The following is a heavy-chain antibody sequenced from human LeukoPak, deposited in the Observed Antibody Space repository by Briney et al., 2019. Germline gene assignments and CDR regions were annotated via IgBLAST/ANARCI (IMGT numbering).Heavy chain of an antibody. CDR1: GGSISSGGYY. V-gene: IGHV4-31*03. Sequence: SETLSLTCTVSGGSISSGGYYWSWIRQHPGKGLEWIGYIYYGGSTYYNPSLKSRVTISVDTSKNQFSLKLSSVTAADTAVYYCARVSRWFGELSSYYYGMDVWGQGTTVTVSS. J-gene: IGHJ6*02. CDR3: ARVSRWFGELSSYYYGMDV. D-gene: IGHD3-10*01. CDR2: IYYGGST.